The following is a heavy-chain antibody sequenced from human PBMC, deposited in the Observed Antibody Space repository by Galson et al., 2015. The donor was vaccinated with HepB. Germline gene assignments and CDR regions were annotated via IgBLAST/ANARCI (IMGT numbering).Heavy chain of an antibody. CDR1: GFTFSSYG. V-gene: IGHV3-33*08. J-gene: IGHJ4*02. Sequence: SLRLSCAASGFTFSSYGMHWVRQAPGKGLEWVAVIWYDGSNKYYADSVKGRFTISRDNSKNALYLQMNSLRAEDTAVYYCARDSQWLAPFDYWGQGTLVTVSS. CDR2: IWYDGSNK. D-gene: IGHD6-19*01. CDR3: ARDSQWLAPFDY.